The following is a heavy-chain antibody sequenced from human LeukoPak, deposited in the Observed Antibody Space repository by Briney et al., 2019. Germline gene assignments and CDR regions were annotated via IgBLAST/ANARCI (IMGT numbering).Heavy chain of an antibody. J-gene: IGHJ4*02. D-gene: IGHD2-8*02. Sequence: VASVKVSCKASGYTFTSYATNWVRQAPGHGLEWMGWINTNTGNPTYAQGFTGRFVFSLDTSVSTAYLQISSLKAEDTAVYYCARDRLLVAAYYWGQGTLVTVSS. CDR1: GYTFTSYA. V-gene: IGHV7-4-1*02. CDR2: INTNTGNP. CDR3: ARDRLLVAAYY.